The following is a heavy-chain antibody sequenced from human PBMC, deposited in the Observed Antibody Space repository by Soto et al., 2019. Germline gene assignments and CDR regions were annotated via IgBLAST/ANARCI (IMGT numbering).Heavy chain of an antibody. J-gene: IGHJ3*02. Sequence: SETLSLTCTVSGGSMRRSSYYWGWVRQTPGTGLEWIASISYSGMPYYRHSLKGRVAISLDRSQNQFSLKLTSVTAADTAVYYCARDRGYYDSSGYLKAFDIWGQGTMVTVSS. CDR2: ISYSGMP. CDR3: ARDRGYYDSSGYLKAFDI. CDR1: GGSMRRSSYY. D-gene: IGHD3-22*01. V-gene: IGHV4-39*07.